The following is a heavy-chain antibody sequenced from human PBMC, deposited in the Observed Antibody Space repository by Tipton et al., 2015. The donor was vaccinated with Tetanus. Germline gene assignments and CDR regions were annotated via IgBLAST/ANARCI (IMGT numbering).Heavy chain of an antibody. Sequence: TLSLTCSLTGGSLSSGTVYWDWIRQRPGKGLEWIGNIYYNGNTLQNPSLEGRVTLSVDKSKNQFSLKLTSVTAADAAVYYCARPSTTVTPRAFDVWGQGTMVTVSS. CDR3: ARPSTTVTPRAFDV. D-gene: IGHD4-17*01. J-gene: IGHJ3*01. V-gene: IGHV4-39*01. CDR1: GGSLSSGTVY. CDR2: IYYNGNT.